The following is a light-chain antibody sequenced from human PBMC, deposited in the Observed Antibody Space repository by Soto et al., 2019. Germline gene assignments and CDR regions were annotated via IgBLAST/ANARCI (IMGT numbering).Light chain of an antibody. CDR1: QTVANSA. J-gene: IGKJ1*01. CDR2: GAS. CDR3: QQYGSSPWT. V-gene: IGKV3-20*01. Sequence: EIVLTQSPGTLSLSPGERATLSCRASQTVANSALAWYQHKPGQAPRLLIYGASSRATGISDRFSGSGSGTDFTLIISRLESEDFAVYYCQQYGSSPWTFGQGTKVDI.